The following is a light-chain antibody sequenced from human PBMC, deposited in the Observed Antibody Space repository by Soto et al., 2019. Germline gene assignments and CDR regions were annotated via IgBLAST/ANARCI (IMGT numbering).Light chain of an antibody. CDR1: QSVSNN. Sequence: EVVMTQSPATLSVSPGERATLSCRASQSVSNNLAWYQQKPGQAPRLLIYDASTRATGIPGRFSGSGSGTEFTLTISSLQSEDFAVYYCQQYNNWPSLTFGPGTKVDI. CDR2: DAS. J-gene: IGKJ3*01. CDR3: QQYNNWPSLT. V-gene: IGKV3-15*01.